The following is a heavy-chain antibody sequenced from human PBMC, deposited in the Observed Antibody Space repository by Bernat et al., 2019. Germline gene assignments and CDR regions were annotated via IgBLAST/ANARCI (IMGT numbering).Heavy chain of an antibody. Sequence: EVQLVESGGGLVQPGGSLRLSCAASGFTFSSYAMSWVRQAPGKGLEWVSAISGSGGSTYYADSVKGRFTISRDNSKNTLYLQMNSLRAEDTAVYSCATDIYGSGSYIGYWGQGTLVTVSS. D-gene: IGHD3-10*01. J-gene: IGHJ4*02. V-gene: IGHV3-23*04. CDR3: ATDIYGSGSYIGY. CDR2: ISGSGGST. CDR1: GFTFSSYA.